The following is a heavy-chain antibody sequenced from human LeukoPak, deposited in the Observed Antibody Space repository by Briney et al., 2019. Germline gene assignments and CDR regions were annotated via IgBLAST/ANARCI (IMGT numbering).Heavy chain of an antibody. V-gene: IGHV1-18*01. J-gene: IGHJ4*02. D-gene: IGHD3-22*01. CDR1: GYTFTSYG. CDR3: ARDRYYDSSGYSGY. Sequence: ASVKVSCKASGYTFTSYGISWVRQAPGQGLEWMGWISAYNGNTNYAQNLQGRVTMTTDTSTSTAYMELRSLRSDDTAVYYCARDRYYDSSGYSGYWGQGTLVTVSP. CDR2: ISAYNGNT.